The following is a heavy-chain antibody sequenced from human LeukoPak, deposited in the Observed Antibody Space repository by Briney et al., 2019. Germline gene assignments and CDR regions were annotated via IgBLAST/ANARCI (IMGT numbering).Heavy chain of an antibody. D-gene: IGHD2-2*01. CDR2: IYYSGST. Sequence: SETLSLTCTVSGGSISSYYWGWIRQPPGKGLEWIGYIYYSGSTNYNPSLKSRVTISVDTSKNQFSLRLSSVTAADTAVYYCARVRCDSCSLDYWGQGTLVTVSS. V-gene: IGHV4-59*01. J-gene: IGHJ4*02. CDR3: ARVRCDSCSLDY. CDR1: GGSISSYY.